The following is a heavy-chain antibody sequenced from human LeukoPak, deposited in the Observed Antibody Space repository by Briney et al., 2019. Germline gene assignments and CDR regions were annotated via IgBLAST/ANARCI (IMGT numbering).Heavy chain of an antibody. J-gene: IGHJ4*02. Sequence: GGSLRLSCAASGFTVSSNYMSWVRQAPGKGLEWVSVIYSGGSTYYADSVKGRFSTSRDNAKNTLFLQMNSLRVEDTAVYYCAREGFRGTPDQWGQGTLSPSLQ. CDR2: IYSGGST. V-gene: IGHV3-53*01. CDR3: AREGFRGTPDQ. D-gene: IGHD3-16*01. CDR1: GFTVSSNY.